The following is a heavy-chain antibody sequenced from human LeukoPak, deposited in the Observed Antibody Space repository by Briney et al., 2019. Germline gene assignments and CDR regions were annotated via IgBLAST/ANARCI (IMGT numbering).Heavy chain of an antibody. D-gene: IGHD4/OR15-4a*01. CDR2: ISAYNGNT. CDR1: GYTFSSYG. V-gene: IGHV1-18*01. Sequence: GASVKVSCKAFGYTFSSYGGSWVRQAPGQGLEWMGWISAYNGNTNYAQKFQGRVTLTTDISTSTAYMEVGSLRSDDTAVYYCARDTGGSPYGDFHYWGQGTLVTVSS. J-gene: IGHJ4*02. CDR3: ARDTGGSPYGDFHY.